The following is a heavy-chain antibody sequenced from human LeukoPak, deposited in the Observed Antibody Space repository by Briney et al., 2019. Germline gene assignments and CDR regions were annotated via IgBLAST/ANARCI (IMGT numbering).Heavy chain of an antibody. CDR2: LSGTGYTT. J-gene: IGHJ4*02. CDR3: AKGRTVTTVVDQ. Sequence: GGSLRLSCAASGFTFSNYAMTWVRQAPGKGLEWVSTLSGTGYTTYYADSVKGRFTISRDNSKNTLYLQMNSLRAEDTALYYCAKGRTVTTVVDQWGQGTPVIVSS. V-gene: IGHV3-23*01. D-gene: IGHD4-17*01. CDR1: GFTFSNYA.